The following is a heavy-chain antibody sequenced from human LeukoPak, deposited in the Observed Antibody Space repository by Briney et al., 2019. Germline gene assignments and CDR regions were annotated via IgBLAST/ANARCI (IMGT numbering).Heavy chain of an antibody. V-gene: IGHV3-7*01. CDR3: ARDGRWLPTYYFDY. CDR2: IKQDGSEK. J-gene: IGHJ4*02. D-gene: IGHD6-19*01. Sequence: GGSLRLSCAASGFTFSSYWMSWVRQAPGKGLEWVANIKQDGSEKYYVDSVKGRFTISRDNAKNSLYLQMNSLRAEDTAVYYCARDGRWLPTYYFDYWGQGTLVTVSS. CDR1: GFTFSSYW.